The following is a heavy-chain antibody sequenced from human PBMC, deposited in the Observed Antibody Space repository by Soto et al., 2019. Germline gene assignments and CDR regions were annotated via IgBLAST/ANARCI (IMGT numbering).Heavy chain of an antibody. CDR1: GFSFDTYA. CDR2: ISGSGGNT. J-gene: IGHJ4*02. CDR3: AKLGMTTINRDY. D-gene: IGHD5-12*01. V-gene: IGHV3-23*01. Sequence: EAQLLESGGGLVQPGGSLRVSCAASGFSFDTYAMSWVRQAPGKGLEWVSTISGSGGNTYYADSVKGRFTISRDNSKNILYLQMTSLRAEDTALYYCAKLGMTTINRDYWGQGTQFTVSS.